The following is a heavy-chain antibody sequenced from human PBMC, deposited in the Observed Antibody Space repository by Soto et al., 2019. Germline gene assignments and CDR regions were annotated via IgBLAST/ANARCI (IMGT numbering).Heavy chain of an antibody. D-gene: IGHD3-3*01. CDR1: GGSINKYF. V-gene: IGHV4-4*07. Sequence: PSETLSLTSTVSGGSINKYFCNWIPQPAGKGLEWIGRIDNSGSTNYNPSPQSRITMSAHTSRNQFSFKLNSVTAADTAVYYCARGGHDFWSGRFDYWGQGALVTVSS. CDR2: IDNSGST. CDR3: ARGGHDFWSGRFDY. J-gene: IGHJ4*02.